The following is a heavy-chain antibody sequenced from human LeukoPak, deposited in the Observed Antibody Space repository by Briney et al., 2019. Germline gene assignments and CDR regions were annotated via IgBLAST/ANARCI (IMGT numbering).Heavy chain of an antibody. Sequence: GGSLRLSCAASGFTFDDYGMSWVRQVPGKGLEWVSGINWNGGSTGYADSVKGRFTISRDNSKNTLYLQMNGLRAEDTAVYYCAKRGEDPVDLDYWGQGTLVTVSS. V-gene: IGHV3-20*04. J-gene: IGHJ4*02. D-gene: IGHD3-16*01. CDR1: GFTFDDYG. CDR3: AKRGEDPVDLDY. CDR2: INWNGGST.